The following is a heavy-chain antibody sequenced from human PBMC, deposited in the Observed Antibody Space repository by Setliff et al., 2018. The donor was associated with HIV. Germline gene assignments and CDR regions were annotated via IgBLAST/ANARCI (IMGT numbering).Heavy chain of an antibody. CDR1: GYSFSTYW. CDR3: ARNHLNYASGNTKTSGAYYFDS. CDR2: IYPDDSDA. V-gene: IGHV5-51*01. D-gene: IGHD3-10*01. J-gene: IGHJ4*02. Sequence: AGESLKISCKGSGYSFSTYWIAGVRQMPGRGLEVMGLIYPDDSDARYNPSFQGQVTISADKSISTAYLQWSSLKASDSAIFYCARNHLNYASGNTKTSGAYYFDSWGQGTLVTVSS.